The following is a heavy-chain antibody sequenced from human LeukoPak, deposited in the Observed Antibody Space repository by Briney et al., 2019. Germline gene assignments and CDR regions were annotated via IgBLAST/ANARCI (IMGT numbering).Heavy chain of an antibody. CDR2: IYYSGST. D-gene: IGHD3-10*01. V-gene: IGHV4-61*01. J-gene: IGHJ5*02. CDR3: ARSGGYWFDP. CDR1: GGFVSSGSYY. Sequence: SETLSLTCTVSGGFVSSGSYYWSWIRQPPGKGLEWIGYIYYSGSTNYNPSLKSRVTISVDTSKNQFSLKLSSVTAADTAMYYCARSGGYWFDPWGQGTLVTISS.